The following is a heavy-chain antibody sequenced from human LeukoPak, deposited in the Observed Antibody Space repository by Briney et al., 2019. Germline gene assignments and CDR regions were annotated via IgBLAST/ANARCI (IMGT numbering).Heavy chain of an antibody. V-gene: IGHV3-74*03. D-gene: IGHD2/OR15-2a*01. Sequence: PGGSLRLSCACSAFTFRTYWMHWVRQAPGQGLVWVSRIRGDGRGVPYADSVTGRFTISRDNAKNTLYLQMSSLRVEDTAVYYCARGNSGFDYCGQGTLVTVSS. CDR2: IRGDGRGV. CDR3: ARGNSGFDY. CDR1: AFTFRTYW. J-gene: IGHJ4*02.